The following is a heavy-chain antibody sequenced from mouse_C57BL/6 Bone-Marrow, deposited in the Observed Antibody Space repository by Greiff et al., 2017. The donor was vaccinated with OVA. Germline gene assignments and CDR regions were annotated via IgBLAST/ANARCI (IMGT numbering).Heavy chain of an antibody. CDR3: ARGNFGSSFYAMDY. V-gene: IGHV14-3*01. D-gene: IGHD1-1*01. CDR2: IDPANGNT. CDR1: GFTIKNTY. Sequence: VQLQQSVAELVRPGASVKLSCTASGFTIKNTYMHWVKQRPEQGLEWIGRIDPANGNTKYAPKFKGKATMTADTSSNTAYLQLSSLSSEDTAVDGCARGNFGSSFYAMDYWGQGTSVTVSS. J-gene: IGHJ4*01.